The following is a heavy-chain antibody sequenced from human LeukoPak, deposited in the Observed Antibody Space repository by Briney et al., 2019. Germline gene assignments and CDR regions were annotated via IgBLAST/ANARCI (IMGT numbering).Heavy chain of an antibody. V-gene: IGHV1-69*13. CDR3: APLPGSGSLNQH. D-gene: IGHD3-22*01. Sequence: ASVKVSCKASGYTFTSYGIIWVRQAPGQGLEWMGGIIPIFGTANYAQKFQGRVTITADESTSTAYMELSSLRSEDTAVYYCAPLPGSGSLNQHWGQGTLVTVSS. J-gene: IGHJ1*01. CDR1: GYTFTSYG. CDR2: IIPIFGTA.